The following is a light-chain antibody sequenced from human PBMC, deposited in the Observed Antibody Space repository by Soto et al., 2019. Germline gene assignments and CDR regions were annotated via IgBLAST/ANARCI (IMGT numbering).Light chain of an antibody. CDR3: QTWGTGVVV. V-gene: IGLV4-69*01. CDR1: RGHSSYA. J-gene: IGLJ2*01. Sequence: QPVLTQSPSASASLGASIKLTCTLSRGHSSYAIAWHQQQPEKGPRYVMKVNSDGSHIKGDGTPDRFSGSSSGPERFLTISNLQSEDEGDYYCQTWGTGVVVFGGGTKLTVL. CDR2: VNSDGSH.